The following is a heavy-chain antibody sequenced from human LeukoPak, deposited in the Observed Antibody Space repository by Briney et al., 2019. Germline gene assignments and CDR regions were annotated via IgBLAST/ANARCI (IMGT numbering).Heavy chain of an antibody. D-gene: IGHD4-11*01. Sequence: GGSLRLSCVASGLSFRSYSMSWIRQAPGKGLEWVSYISSSGSTIYYADSVKGRFTISRDNAKNSLYLQMNSLRAEDTAVYYCASAPNDYSNPFDYWGQGTLVTVSS. CDR3: ASAPNDYSNPFDY. V-gene: IGHV3-48*04. CDR2: ISSSGSTI. CDR1: GLSFRSYS. J-gene: IGHJ4*02.